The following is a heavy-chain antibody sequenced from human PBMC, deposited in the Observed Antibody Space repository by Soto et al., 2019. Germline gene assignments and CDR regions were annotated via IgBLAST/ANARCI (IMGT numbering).Heavy chain of an antibody. CDR2: INAGNGNT. CDR3: ARDLGGWPDY. J-gene: IGHJ4*02. CDR1: GYTFINYG. Sequence: GASVKVSCKASGYTFINYGINWMRQAPGQRLEWMGWINAGNGNTKYSQKFQGRVTITRDTSASTAYMELSSLRSEDTAVYYCARDLGGWPDYWGQGTLVTVSS. D-gene: IGHD2-15*01. V-gene: IGHV1-3*01.